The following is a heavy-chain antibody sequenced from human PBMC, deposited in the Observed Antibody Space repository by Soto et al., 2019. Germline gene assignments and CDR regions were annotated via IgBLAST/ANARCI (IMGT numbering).Heavy chain of an antibody. CDR3: ARDGMTTGDT. CDR1: GVSVRSST. CDR2: VFSSVSA. Sequence: KPSETLSHTCIVSGVSVRSSTWSWVRQPANKGLEWIGRVFSSVSATYNPPLKSRVSISMDSPENRISLKLDSVTAADAGVYFCARDGMTTGDTWGPGTLVTVSS. V-gene: IGHV4-4*07. D-gene: IGHD2-21*02. J-gene: IGHJ4*02.